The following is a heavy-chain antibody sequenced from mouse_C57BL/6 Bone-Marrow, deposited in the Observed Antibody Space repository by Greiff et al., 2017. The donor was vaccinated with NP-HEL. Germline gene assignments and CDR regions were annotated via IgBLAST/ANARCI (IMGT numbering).Heavy chain of an antibody. CDR3: AGGCYYDYDVPFAY. D-gene: IGHD2-4*01. CDR2: IWWDDDK. Sequence: QVTLKECGPGILQPSQTLSLTCSFSGFSLSTFGMGVGWIRQPSGQGLEWLAHIWWDDDKYYNPALKSRLTISKDTSKNQVFLKIANVDTADTATYYCAGGCYYDYDVPFAYGGQGTRVTVSA. J-gene: IGHJ3*01. V-gene: IGHV8-8*01. CDR1: GFSLSTFGMG.